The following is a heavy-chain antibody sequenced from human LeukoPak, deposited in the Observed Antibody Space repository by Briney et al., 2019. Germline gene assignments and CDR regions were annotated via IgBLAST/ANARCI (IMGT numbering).Heavy chain of an antibody. J-gene: IGHJ4*02. Sequence: PSETLSLTCTVSGGSISSSSYYWGWIRQPPGKGLEWIGSIYYSGSTYYNPSLKSRVTISVDTSKNQFSLKLSSVTAADTAVYYCARDRNDFWSGYYRYWGQGTLVTVSS. CDR1: GGSISSSSYY. D-gene: IGHD3-3*01. V-gene: IGHV4-39*07. CDR3: ARDRNDFWSGYYRY. CDR2: IYYSGST.